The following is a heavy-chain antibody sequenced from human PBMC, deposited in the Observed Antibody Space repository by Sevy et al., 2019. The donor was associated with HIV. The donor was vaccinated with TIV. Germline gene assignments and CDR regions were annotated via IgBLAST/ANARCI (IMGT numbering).Heavy chain of an antibody. D-gene: IGHD1-7*01. CDR1: GFAFSTYS. CDR2: IRTVSTI. CDR3: ARDWDYALDY. J-gene: IGHJ4*02. V-gene: IGHV3-48*01. Sequence: GGSLRLSCAASGFAFSTYSMNWVRQAPGKGLEWISYIRTVSTIFYADSVKGRFIISRDNAQNSVYLQMNSLRAEDTAVYYCARDWDYALDYWGQRTPVTVSS.